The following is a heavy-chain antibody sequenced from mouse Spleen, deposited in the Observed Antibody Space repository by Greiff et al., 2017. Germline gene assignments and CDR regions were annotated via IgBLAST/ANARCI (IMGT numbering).Heavy chain of an antibody. J-gene: IGHJ1*01. Sequence: VQLQQSGAELARPGASVKLCCKASGYTFTSYGISWVKQRTGQGLEWIGEIYPRSGNTYYNEKFKGKATLTADKSSSTAYMELRSLTSEDSAVYFCARGNNYYGSSYNWYFDVWGAGTTVTVSS. V-gene: IGHV1-81*01. CDR3: ARGNNYYGSSYNWYFDV. CDR1: GYTFTSYG. CDR2: IYPRSGNT. D-gene: IGHD1-1*01.